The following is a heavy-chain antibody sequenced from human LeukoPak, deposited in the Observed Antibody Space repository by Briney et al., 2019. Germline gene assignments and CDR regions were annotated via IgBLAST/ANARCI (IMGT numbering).Heavy chain of an antibody. CDR1: GFTFSSYA. CDR3: ARDTDRYSSSWNYFDY. CDR2: ISGSGGTT. Sequence: GGSLRLSCAASGFTFSSYAMSWVRQAPGKGLEWVSSISGSGGTTYYADSVKGRFTISRDNSKNSLYLQMNSLRAEDTAVYYCARDTDRYSSSWNYFDYWGQGTLVTVSS. J-gene: IGHJ4*02. V-gene: IGHV3-23*01. D-gene: IGHD6-13*01.